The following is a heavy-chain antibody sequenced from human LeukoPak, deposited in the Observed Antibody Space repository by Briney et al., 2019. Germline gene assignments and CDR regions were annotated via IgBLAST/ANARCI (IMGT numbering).Heavy chain of an antibody. D-gene: IGHD6-19*01. J-gene: IGHJ4*02. CDR3: AKAGGWTNYFDY. CDR2: ISAGGGST. CDR1: ACTFSSYV. Sequence: PRASLRLSCAASACTFSSYVMTWVGQAPGKGLEWASAISAGGGSTYYADSVKGRFTISRDNSKNTLYLQLNSLRAEDTAVYYCAKAGGWTNYFDYWGQGTLVTVSS. V-gene: IGHV3-23*01.